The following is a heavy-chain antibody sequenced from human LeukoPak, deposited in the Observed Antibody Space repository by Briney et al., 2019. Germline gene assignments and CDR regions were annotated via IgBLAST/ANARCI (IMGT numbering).Heavy chain of an antibody. D-gene: IGHD1-26*01. V-gene: IGHV4-59*01. J-gene: IGHJ4*02. CDR3: ARGGSPHYFDS. CDR2: IYYSGST. CDR1: GGSISSFY. Sequence: RSSETLSLTCTVSGGSISSFYWSWIRQPPGKGLEWIGYIYYSGSTNYNPSLKSRLTTSMDTSNNQFSLKLNSVTAADTAVYYCARGGSPHYFDSWGQGTLVTVSS.